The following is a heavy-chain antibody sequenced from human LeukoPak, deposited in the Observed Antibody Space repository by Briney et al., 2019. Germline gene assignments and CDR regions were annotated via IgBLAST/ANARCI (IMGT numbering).Heavy chain of an antibody. CDR1: GGTFSSYA. CDR2: IIPIFGTA. D-gene: IGHD1-26*01. J-gene: IGHJ4*02. Sequence: SVKVSCKASGGTFSSYAISWVRQAPGQGLEWMGGIIPIFGTANYAQKFQGRVTMTRNTSISTAYMELSSLRSEDTAVYYCARPLYSGSYDFDYWGQGTLVTVSS. CDR3: ARPLYSGSYDFDY. V-gene: IGHV1-69*05.